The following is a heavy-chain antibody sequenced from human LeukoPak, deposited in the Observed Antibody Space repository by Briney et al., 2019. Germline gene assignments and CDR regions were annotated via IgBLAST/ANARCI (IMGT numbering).Heavy chain of an antibody. CDR3: ASHYSSGSYRYTGSFDS. CDR1: GGSFRDYY. D-gene: IGHD3-16*02. J-gene: IGHJ4*02. CDR2: INHSGTT. Sequence: SETLSLTCAVYGGSFRDYYWSWIRQPPGKGLEWIGEINHSGTTNYSPSLKSRVPISVETSKNQFSLKLNSVTAADAAMYYCASHYSSGSYRYTGSFDSWGQGMLVNVSS. V-gene: IGHV4-34*01.